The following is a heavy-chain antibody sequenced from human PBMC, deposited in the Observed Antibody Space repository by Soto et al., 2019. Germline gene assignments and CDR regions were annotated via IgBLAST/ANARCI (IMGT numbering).Heavy chain of an antibody. Sequence: SETLSLTCAVSGYSISSGLYWGWIRQPPGKGLGWVGTNYRGWITYYNPSLKSRVTISIASPKNQFSLQLSSVTAADTAVYYCARGPITVTSSNYSCYYGMDVWGQGTTVTVSS. CDR2: NYRGWIT. CDR1: GYSISSGLY. V-gene: IGHV4-38-2*01. J-gene: IGHJ6*02. D-gene: IGHD2-21*02. CDR3: ARGPITVTSSNYSCYYGMDV.